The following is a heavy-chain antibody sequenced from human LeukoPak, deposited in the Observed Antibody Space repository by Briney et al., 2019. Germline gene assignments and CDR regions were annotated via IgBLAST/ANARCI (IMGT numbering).Heavy chain of an antibody. CDR1: GGSFSDYY. Sequence: SETLSLTCAVYGGSFSDYYWNWIRQPPRKGLEWIGEINHSGSTSYNPSLKSRVTLSVDTSKIQFSLKLTSVTAADTAVYYCASLHQVRGVTVFDYWGQGALVTVSS. J-gene: IGHJ4*02. V-gene: IGHV4-34*01. D-gene: IGHD3-10*01. CDR3: ASLHQVRGVTVFDY. CDR2: INHSGST.